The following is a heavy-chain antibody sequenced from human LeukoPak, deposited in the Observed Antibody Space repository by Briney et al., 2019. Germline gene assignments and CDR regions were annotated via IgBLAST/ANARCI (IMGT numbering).Heavy chain of an antibody. CDR2: INTNTGNP. CDR3: ARTPNPHGSSWYQSAFDY. D-gene: IGHD6-13*01. V-gene: IGHV7-4-1*02. J-gene: IGHJ4*02. CDR1: GYTFTSYA. Sequence: GASVKVSCKASGYTFTSYAMNWVRQAPGQGLEWMGWINTNTGNPTYAQGFTGRFVFSLDTSVSTAYLQISSLKAEDTAVYYCARTPNPHGSSWYQSAFDYWGQGTLVTVSS.